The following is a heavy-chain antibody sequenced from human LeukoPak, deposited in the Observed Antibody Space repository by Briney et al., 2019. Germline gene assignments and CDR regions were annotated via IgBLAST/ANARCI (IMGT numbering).Heavy chain of an antibody. CDR2: IYYSGST. Sequence: SETLSLTCTVSGGSISSSSYYWGWIRQPPGKGLEWIGSIYYSGSTFYNPSLKSRVTISVDTSKNQFSLRLSSVTAADTAVYYCARREEGATTGAFDSWGQGTLVTVS. CDR1: GGSISSSSYY. CDR3: ARREEGATTGAFDS. D-gene: IGHD1-26*01. V-gene: IGHV4-39*01. J-gene: IGHJ4*02.